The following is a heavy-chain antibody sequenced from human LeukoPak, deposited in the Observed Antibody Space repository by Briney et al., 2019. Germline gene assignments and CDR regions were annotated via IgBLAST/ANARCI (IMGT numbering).Heavy chain of an antibody. V-gene: IGHV3-11*01. CDR1: GFTISDYY. Sequence: GGSLRLSCAASGFTISDYYMSWIRQAPGKGLEWVSYISSSGSTIYYADSVKGRFTISRDNAKNSLYLQMNSLRAEDTAVYYCARDGLVVPAAIDYWGQGILVTVSS. D-gene: IGHD2-2*01. J-gene: IGHJ4*02. CDR2: ISSSGSTI. CDR3: ARDGLVVPAAIDY.